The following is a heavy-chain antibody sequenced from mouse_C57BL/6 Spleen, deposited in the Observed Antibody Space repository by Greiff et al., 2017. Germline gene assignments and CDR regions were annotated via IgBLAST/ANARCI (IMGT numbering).Heavy chain of an antibody. Sequence: VKLQESGAELARPGASVKLSCKASGYTFTSYGISWVKQRTGQGLEWIGEIYPRSGNTYYNEKFKGKATLTADKSSSTAYMELRSLTSEDSAVYFCARRPDGYLYYYAMDYWGQGTSVTVSS. J-gene: IGHJ4*01. CDR3: ARRPDGYLYYYAMDY. V-gene: IGHV1-81*01. D-gene: IGHD2-3*01. CDR1: GYTFTSYG. CDR2: IYPRSGNT.